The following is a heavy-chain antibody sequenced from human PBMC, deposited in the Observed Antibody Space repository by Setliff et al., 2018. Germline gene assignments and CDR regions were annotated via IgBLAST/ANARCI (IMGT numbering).Heavy chain of an antibody. CDR3: VRALAYYYMDV. Sequence: GGSLRLSCAASGFGFNYAWMSWVRQSPGKGLEWISYISTSSSTIYYADSVKGRFTVSRDNAKNSLYLQMNSLRAEDTAVYYCVRALAYYYMDVWGKGTTVTVSS. V-gene: IGHV3-48*01. J-gene: IGHJ6*03. CDR1: GFGFNYAW. CDR2: ISTSSSTI.